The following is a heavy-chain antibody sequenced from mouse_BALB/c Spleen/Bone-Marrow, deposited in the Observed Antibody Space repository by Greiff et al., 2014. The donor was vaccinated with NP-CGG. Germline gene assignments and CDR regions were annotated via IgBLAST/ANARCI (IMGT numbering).Heavy chain of an antibody. V-gene: IGHV1-7*01. Sequence: LEESGAELAKPGASVKMSCKASGYTFTSYWMHWVKQRPGQGLEWIGYINPSTGYTEYNQKFKDKATLTADKSSSTAYMQLSSLTSEDSAVYYCARSYYGYLYYFDYWGQGTTLTVSS. CDR2: INPSTGYT. CDR3: ARSYYGYLYYFDY. CDR1: GYTFTSYW. J-gene: IGHJ2*01. D-gene: IGHD1-2*01.